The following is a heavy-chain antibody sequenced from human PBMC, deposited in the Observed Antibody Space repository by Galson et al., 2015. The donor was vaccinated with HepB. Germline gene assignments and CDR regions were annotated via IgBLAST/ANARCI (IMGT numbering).Heavy chain of an antibody. CDR3: AIEGADYYDSSGHFDY. D-gene: IGHD3-22*01. Sequence: SLRLSCAASGFTFSSYAMSWVRQALGKGLEWVSAISGSGGSTYYADSVKGRFTISRDNSKNTLYLQMNSLRAEDTAVYYCAIEGADYYDSSGHFDYWGQGTLVTVSS. CDR2: ISGSGGST. CDR1: GFTFSSYA. J-gene: IGHJ4*02. V-gene: IGHV3-23*01.